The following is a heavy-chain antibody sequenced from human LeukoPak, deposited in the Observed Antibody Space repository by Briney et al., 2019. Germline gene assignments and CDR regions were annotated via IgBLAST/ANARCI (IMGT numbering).Heavy chain of an antibody. CDR2: IRYDGSNK. D-gene: IGHD2-15*01. CDR1: GFTFSSYG. Sequence: PGGSLGLSCAASGFTFSSYGMHWVRQAPGKGLEWVAFIRYDGSNKYYADSVKGRFTISRDNSKNTLYLQMNSLRAEDTAVYYCAKDNADCSGGSCLSFDYWGQGTLVTVSS. V-gene: IGHV3-30*02. J-gene: IGHJ4*02. CDR3: AKDNADCSGGSCLSFDY.